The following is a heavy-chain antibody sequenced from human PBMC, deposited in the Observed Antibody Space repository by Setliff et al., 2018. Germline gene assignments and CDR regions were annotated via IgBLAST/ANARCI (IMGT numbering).Heavy chain of an antibody. CDR2: MNPNSGNT. CDR1: GYTFTSYD. Sequence: WASEKVSCKASGYTFTSYDINWVRQATGQGLEWMGWMNPNSGNTGYAQKFQGRATMTRNTSTSTAYMELSSLGSEDTAVYYCARGLYYGDADFDYWGQGTLVTVSS. J-gene: IGHJ4*02. CDR3: ARGLYYGDADFDY. V-gene: IGHV1-8*02. D-gene: IGHD4-17*01.